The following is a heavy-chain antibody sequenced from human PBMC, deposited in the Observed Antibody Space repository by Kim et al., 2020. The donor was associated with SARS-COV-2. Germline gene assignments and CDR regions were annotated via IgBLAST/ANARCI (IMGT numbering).Heavy chain of an antibody. V-gene: IGHV4-34*01. D-gene: IGHD1-7*01. CDR2: INHSGST. CDR3: ARGGLLELRYYFDY. J-gene: IGHJ4*02. CDR1: GGSFSGYY. Sequence: SETLSLTCAVYGGSFSGYYWSWIRQPPGKGLEWIGEINHSGSTNYNPSLKSRVTISVDTSKNQFSLKLSSVTAADTAVYYCARGGLLELRYYFDYWGQGTLVTVSS.